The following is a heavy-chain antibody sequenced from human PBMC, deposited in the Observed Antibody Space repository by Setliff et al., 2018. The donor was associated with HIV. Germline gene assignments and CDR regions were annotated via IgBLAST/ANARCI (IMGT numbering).Heavy chain of an antibody. V-gene: IGHV1-69*05. D-gene: IGHD5-12*01. CDR1: GGTFSSYA. CDR2: IIPISGTV. Sequence: SVKVSCKASGGTFSSYAISWVRQAPGQGLEWMGGIIPISGTVNYAQKFWGRVTITTHESTSTAYMELSNRRSDDTAVYYCARDLKEDSGSDVIGLSSDTFDIWGQGTMVTVSS. J-gene: IGHJ3*02. CDR3: ARDLKEDSGSDVIGLSSDTFDI.